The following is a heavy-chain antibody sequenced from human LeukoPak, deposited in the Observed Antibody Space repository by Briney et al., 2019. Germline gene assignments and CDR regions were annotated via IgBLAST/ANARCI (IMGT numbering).Heavy chain of an antibody. Sequence: GGSLRLSCAASGFTFDDYAMHWVRQAPGKGLVWVSRINSDGSSTSYADSVKGRFTISRDNAKNTLYLQMNSLRAEDTAVYYCARDLLACGGDCPANYFDYWGQGTLVTVSS. CDR1: GFTFDDYA. CDR3: ARDLLACGGDCPANYFDY. V-gene: IGHV3-74*01. CDR2: INSDGSST. J-gene: IGHJ4*02. D-gene: IGHD2-21*02.